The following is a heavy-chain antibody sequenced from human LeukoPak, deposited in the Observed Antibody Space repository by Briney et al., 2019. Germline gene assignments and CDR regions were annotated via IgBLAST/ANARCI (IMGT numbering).Heavy chain of an antibody. CDR3: AKAPKYCSSTSCYQLDY. CDR2: ISSSSSYI. D-gene: IGHD2-2*01. J-gene: IGHJ4*02. V-gene: IGHV3-21*04. CDR1: GFTFSSYS. Sequence: GGSLRLSCAASGFTFSSYSMNWVRQAPGKGLEWVSSISSSSSYIYYADSVKGRFTISRDNAKNSLYLQMNSLRAEDTAVYYCAKAPKYCSSTSCYQLDYWGQGTLVTVSS.